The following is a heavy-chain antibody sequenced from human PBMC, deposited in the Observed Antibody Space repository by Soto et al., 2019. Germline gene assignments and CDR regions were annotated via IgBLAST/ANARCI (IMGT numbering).Heavy chain of an antibody. CDR3: ARGPASHHRKIAARPVLFDY. CDR2: INHSGST. Sequence: SETLSLTCAVYGGSFSGYYWSWIRQPPGKGLEWIGEINHSGSTNYNPSLKSRVTISVDTSKNQFSLKLSSVTAADTAVYYCARGPASHHRKIAARPVLFDYWGQGTLVTVSS. V-gene: IGHV4-34*01. J-gene: IGHJ4*02. D-gene: IGHD6-6*01. CDR1: GGSFSGYY.